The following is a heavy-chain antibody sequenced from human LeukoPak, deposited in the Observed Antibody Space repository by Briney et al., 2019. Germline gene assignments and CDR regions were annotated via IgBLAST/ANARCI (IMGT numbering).Heavy chain of an antibody. V-gene: IGHV3-53*01. Sequence: GGSLSLSCAASGFIVSSNYMSWVRQAPGKGLEWVSVIYSGGSTYYADSVKGRFTISRDNSKNTLYLQMNSLRAEDTAVYYCASTHLGYCSSVSCQNDYWGQGTLVTVSS. CDR2: IYSGGST. CDR3: ASTHLGYCSSVSCQNDY. D-gene: IGHD2-15*01. CDR1: GFIVSSNY. J-gene: IGHJ4*02.